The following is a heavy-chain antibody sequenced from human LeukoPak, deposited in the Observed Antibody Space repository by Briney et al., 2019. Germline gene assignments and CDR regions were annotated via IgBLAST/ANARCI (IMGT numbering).Heavy chain of an antibody. CDR1: GGTFSSYA. J-gene: IGHJ4*02. CDR3: ARGTDYGSGIMF. CDR2: IIPIFGTA. V-gene: IGHV1-69*13. Sequence: SVKVSCKASGGTFSSYAISWVRQAPGQGLEWMGGIIPIFGTANYAQKFQGRVTITADESTSTAYMELSSLRSEDTAVYYCARGTDYGSGIMFWGQGTLVTVSS. D-gene: IGHD3-10*01.